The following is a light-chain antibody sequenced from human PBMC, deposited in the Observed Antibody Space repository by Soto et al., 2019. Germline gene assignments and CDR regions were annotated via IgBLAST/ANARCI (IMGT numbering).Light chain of an antibody. V-gene: IGKV3-15*01. J-gene: IGKJ4*01. Sequence: EIVMTRSPATLSVSPGERATLSCRASQSVNSMLAWYQQKPGQAPRLLIYGASTRATGIPARFSGSGSGTEFTLTISSLQSEDFAVYYCQKYNEWPLTFGGGTKVEIK. CDR2: GAS. CDR3: QKYNEWPLT. CDR1: QSVNSM.